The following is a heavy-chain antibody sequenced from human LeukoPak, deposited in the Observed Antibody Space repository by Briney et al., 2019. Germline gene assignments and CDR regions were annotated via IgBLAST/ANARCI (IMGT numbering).Heavy chain of an antibody. CDR1: GYTLTELS. D-gene: IGHD3-10*01. CDR2: FDPEDGET. CDR3: ARVGPGYYGSGSYYPNWFDP. Sequence: GASVKVSCKVSGYTLTELSMHWVRQAPGKGLEWMGGFDPEDGETIYAQKFQGRVTITADKSTSTAYMELSSLRSEDTAVYYCARVGPGYYGSGSYYPNWFDPWGQGTLVTVSS. V-gene: IGHV1-24*01. J-gene: IGHJ5*02.